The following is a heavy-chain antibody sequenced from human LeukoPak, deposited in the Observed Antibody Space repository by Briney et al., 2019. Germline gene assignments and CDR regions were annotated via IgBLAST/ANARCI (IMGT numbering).Heavy chain of an antibody. Sequence: ASVKVSCKAPGYTFTGYYMHWVRQAPGQGLEWMGWINPNSGGTNYAQKFQGRVTMTRDTSISTAYMELSRLRSDDTAVYYCARDPGGFGELFDYWGQGTLVTVSS. CDR3: ARDPGGFGELFDY. V-gene: IGHV1-2*02. CDR1: GYTFTGYY. CDR2: INPNSGGT. D-gene: IGHD3-10*01. J-gene: IGHJ4*02.